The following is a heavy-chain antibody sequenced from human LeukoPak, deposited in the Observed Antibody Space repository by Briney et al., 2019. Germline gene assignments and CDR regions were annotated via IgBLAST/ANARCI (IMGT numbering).Heavy chain of an antibody. J-gene: IGHJ4*02. CDR3: ARGRRITMVRGVIPKGYFDY. V-gene: IGHV4-38-2*02. CDR1: GYSISSGYY. Sequence: SETLSLTCTVSGYSISSGYYWGWIRQPPGKGLEWIGEINHSGSTNYNPSLKSRVTISVDTSKNQFSLKLSSVTAADTAVYYCARGRRITMVRGVIPKGYFDYWGQGTLVTVSS. CDR2: INHSGST. D-gene: IGHD3-10*01.